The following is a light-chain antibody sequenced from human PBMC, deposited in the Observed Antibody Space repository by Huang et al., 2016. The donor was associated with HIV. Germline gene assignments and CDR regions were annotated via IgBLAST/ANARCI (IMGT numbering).Light chain of an antibody. J-gene: IGKJ1*01. V-gene: IGKV1-6*01. CDR2: AAS. Sequence: AIQMTQSPSSLSASVEDRVTITCRASQGIRNDLGWYQQKPGKAPKLLIYAASSLQSGVPSRFSGSGSGTDFTLTISSMQPEDFATYYCLQDYNYPWTFGQGTKVEIK. CDR3: LQDYNYPWT. CDR1: QGIRND.